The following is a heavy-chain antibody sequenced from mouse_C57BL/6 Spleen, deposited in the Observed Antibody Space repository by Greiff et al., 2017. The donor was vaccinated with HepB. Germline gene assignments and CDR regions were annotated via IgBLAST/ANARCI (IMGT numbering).Heavy chain of an antibody. Sequence: QVQLKQPGAELVKPGASVKMSCKASGYTFTSYWITWVKQRPGQGLEWIGDIYPGSGSTNYNEKFKSKATLTVDTSSSTAYMQLSSLTSEDSAVYYCARWGAGDRDWDPGYAMDYWGQGTSVTVSS. J-gene: IGHJ4*01. CDR3: ARWGAGDRDWDPGYAMDY. D-gene: IGHD4-1*01. CDR2: IYPGSGST. V-gene: IGHV1-55*01. CDR1: GYTFTSYW.